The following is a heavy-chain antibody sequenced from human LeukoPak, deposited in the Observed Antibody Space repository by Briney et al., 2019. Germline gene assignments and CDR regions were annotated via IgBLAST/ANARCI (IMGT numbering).Heavy chain of an antibody. CDR3: AKVSRFAVVPAAMLDY. Sequence: GGSLRLSCAASGFTFRSYAMSWVRQAPGKGLEWVSAISGSGDITYYADSVKGRFTMSRDSFKNTLYLQMNSLRAEDTAVYYCAKVSRFAVVPAAMLDYWGQGIQVTVSS. V-gene: IGHV3-23*01. CDR1: GFTFRSYA. D-gene: IGHD2-2*01. CDR2: ISGSGDIT. J-gene: IGHJ4*02.